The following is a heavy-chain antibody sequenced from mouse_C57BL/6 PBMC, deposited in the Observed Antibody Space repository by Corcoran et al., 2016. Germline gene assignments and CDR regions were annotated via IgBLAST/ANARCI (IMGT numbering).Heavy chain of an antibody. V-gene: IGHV1-81*01. D-gene: IGHD1-1*01. CDR1: GYTFTSYG. J-gene: IGHJ4*01. CDR2: IYPRSGNT. CDR3: ARSGLYGSRGYAMDY. Sequence: QVQLQQSGAELARPGASVKLSCKASGYTFTSYGISWVKQRTGQGLEWIGEIYPRSGNTYYNEKFKGKATLTADKSSSTAYMELRSLTSEDSAVYFCARSGLYGSRGYAMDYWGQGTSVTVSS.